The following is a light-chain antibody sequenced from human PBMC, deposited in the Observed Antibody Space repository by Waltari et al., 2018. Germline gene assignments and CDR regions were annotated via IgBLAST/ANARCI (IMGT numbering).Light chain of an antibody. CDR1: SGSVSSTSY. CDR3: SLYTGSGIWV. J-gene: IGLJ3*02. Sequence: QTVVTQEPSLSVSPGGTVTLTCALSSGSVSSTSYPPWSQQTPGQAPRTLVYKATSRSSGVPDRFSGSILGNKAALTITGAQADDESDYYCSLYTGSGIWVFGGGTKLTVL. CDR2: KAT. V-gene: IGLV8-61*01.